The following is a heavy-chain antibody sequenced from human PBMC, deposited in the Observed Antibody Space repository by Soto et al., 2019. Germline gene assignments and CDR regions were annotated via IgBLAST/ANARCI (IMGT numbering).Heavy chain of an antibody. J-gene: IGHJ6*03. CDR2: IRSKAYGGTT. Sequence: GGSLRLSCTASGFTFGDYAMSWFRQAPGKGLEWVGFIRSKAYGGTTEYAASVKGRFTISRDDSKSIAYLQMNSLKTEDTAVYYCTRATGGSGRYYYYMDVWGKGTTVTVSS. D-gene: IGHD3-10*01. CDR3: TRATGGSGRYYYYMDV. CDR1: GFTFGDYA. V-gene: IGHV3-49*03.